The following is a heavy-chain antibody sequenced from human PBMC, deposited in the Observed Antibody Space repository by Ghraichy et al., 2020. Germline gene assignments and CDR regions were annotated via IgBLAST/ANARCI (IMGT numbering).Heavy chain of an antibody. CDR1: GFTFSNYA. D-gene: IGHD5-18*01. J-gene: IGHJ4*02. CDR2: ISGSGGNT. V-gene: IGHV3-23*01. Sequence: GGSLRLSCAASGFTFSNYAMTWVRQTPGKGLQWVSAISGSGGNTYYADSVKGRFTISRDNSKKTLSLQMNSLGAEDTAIYYCVIRGYRYGGTAAFDFWGQGTLVTVSS. CDR3: VIRGYRYGGTAAFDF.